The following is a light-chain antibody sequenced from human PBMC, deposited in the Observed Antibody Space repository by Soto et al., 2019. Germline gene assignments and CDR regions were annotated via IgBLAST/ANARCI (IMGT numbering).Light chain of an antibody. Sequence: EIVMTQSPATLSVSPGERATLSCRASQSVSSNFAWYQQKPGQAPRLLIYGASTRATGIPARFSGSGSGTEFTLTISSRQSEDFAVYYCQQYNNWPPWTFDQGTKVELK. J-gene: IGKJ1*01. CDR2: GAS. CDR1: QSVSSN. CDR3: QQYNNWPPWT. V-gene: IGKV3-15*01.